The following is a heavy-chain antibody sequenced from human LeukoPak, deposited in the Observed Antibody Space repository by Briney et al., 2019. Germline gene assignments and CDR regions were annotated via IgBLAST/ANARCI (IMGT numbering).Heavy chain of an antibody. V-gene: IGHV4-59*01. CDR2: VYYSGTT. J-gene: IGHJ3*02. D-gene: IGHD3-10*01. CDR3: ARPNDSGTYYRAFDI. Sequence: SETLSLTCTVSGDSISSYYWNWIRQPPGKGLEWIGYVYYSGTTNYNPSLKSRVTISVDTSKNQFSLKLTPVTAADTAVYYCARPNDSGTYYRAFDIWGQGTMVTVSS. CDR1: GDSISSYY.